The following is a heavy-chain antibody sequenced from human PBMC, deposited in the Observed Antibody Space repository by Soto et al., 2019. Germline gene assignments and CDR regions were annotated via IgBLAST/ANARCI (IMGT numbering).Heavy chain of an antibody. V-gene: IGHV3-30*18. CDR3: AKDLVCSGGSCHGYMDV. J-gene: IGHJ6*02. D-gene: IGHD2-15*01. Sequence: PXESLQLTCAASGFTISSCSHHGVRLAPGKGLGWVAVITYDGSNKYYAESVKGRFTISRDNSKNTLDLQMNSLRAEDTAVYYCAKDLVCSGGSCHGYMDVWGQGTTVTVSS. CDR2: ITYDGSNK. CDR1: GFTISSCS.